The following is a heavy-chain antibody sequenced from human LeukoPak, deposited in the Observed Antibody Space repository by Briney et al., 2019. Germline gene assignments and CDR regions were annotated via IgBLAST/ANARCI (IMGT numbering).Heavy chain of an antibody. CDR2: IYYSGNI. D-gene: IGHD6-19*01. Sequence: PSETLSLTCTVSGGSISGSSYYWGWIRQPPGKGLEWIGSIYYSGNIYYNPSLKSLVTISVDTSKNQFSLKLSSVTAADMAVYYCARLNSSGWYSADYWGQGTLVTVSS. CDR3: ARLNSSGWYSADY. J-gene: IGHJ4*02. CDR1: GGSISGSSYY. V-gene: IGHV4-39*01.